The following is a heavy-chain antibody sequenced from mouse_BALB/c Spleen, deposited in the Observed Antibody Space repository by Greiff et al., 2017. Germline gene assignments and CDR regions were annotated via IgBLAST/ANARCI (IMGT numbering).Heavy chain of an antibody. V-gene: IGHV5-4*02. CDR1: GFTFSDYY. CDR2: ISDGGSYT. CDR3: AMGEYGNYDYAMDY. J-gene: IGHJ4*01. Sequence: EVQLVESGGGLVKPGGSLKLSCAASGFTFSDYYMYWVRQTPEKRLEWVATISDGGSYTYYPESVKGRFTISRDNAKNNLYLQMSRLKSEDTAMYYCAMGEYGNYDYAMDYWGQGTSVTVSS. D-gene: IGHD2-10*02.